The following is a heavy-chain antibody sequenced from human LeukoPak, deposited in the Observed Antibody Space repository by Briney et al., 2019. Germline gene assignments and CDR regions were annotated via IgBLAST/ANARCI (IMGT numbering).Heavy chain of an antibody. CDR2: IYTSGST. Sequence: PSETLSLTCTVSGGSISSGSYYWSWIRQPAGKGLEWIGRIYTSGSTNYNPSLKSRVTISVDTSKNQFSLKLSSVTAADTAVYYCARHNTDILTGYYTLYYFDYWGQGTLVTVSS. J-gene: IGHJ4*02. V-gene: IGHV4-61*02. CDR3: ARHNTDILTGYYTLYYFDY. D-gene: IGHD3-9*01. CDR1: GGSISSGSYY.